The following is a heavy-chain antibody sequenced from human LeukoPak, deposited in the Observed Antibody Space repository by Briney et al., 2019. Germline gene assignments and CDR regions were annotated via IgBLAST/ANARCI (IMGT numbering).Heavy chain of an antibody. Sequence: SETLSLTCAVSGYSISSGYFWGWIRQPPGEGLEWIGSLYNRGSTYYNPSLKSRVTMSIDTSKNQFSLNLSSVTAADTAVYYCARVYGFVYGPYFDYWGPGTLVTVSS. D-gene: IGHD3-10*01. CDR2: LYNRGST. CDR3: ARVYGFVYGPYFDY. V-gene: IGHV4-38-2*01. J-gene: IGHJ4*02. CDR1: GYSISSGYF.